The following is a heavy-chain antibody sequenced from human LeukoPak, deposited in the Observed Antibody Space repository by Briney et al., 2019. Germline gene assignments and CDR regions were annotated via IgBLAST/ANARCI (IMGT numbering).Heavy chain of an antibody. J-gene: IGHJ4*02. CDR2: ISSGGTT. D-gene: IGHD4-17*01. V-gene: IGHV3-53*04. CDR3: ARDRSYGDFAWGY. CDR1: GFTFSSYG. Sequence: GGSLRLSCAASGFTFSSYGMHWVRQAPGKGLEWVSVISSGGTTYYADSVKGRFTISRHISKNTVYLQMNSLRAEDTAVYYCARDRSYGDFAWGYWGQGTLVTVSS.